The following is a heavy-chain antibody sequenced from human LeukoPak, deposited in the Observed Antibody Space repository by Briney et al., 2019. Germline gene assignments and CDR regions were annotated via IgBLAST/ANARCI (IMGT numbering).Heavy chain of an antibody. CDR1: GGSFSGYY. CDR3: ARPLTCALYGRSTYAFDI. D-gene: IGHD4-23*01. Sequence: SETLSLTCAVYGGSFSGYYWSWIRQPPGKGLEWIGEINHSGSTNYNPSLKSRVTISVDMSKNQFSLKLSSVTAADSAVYYCARPLTCALYGRSTYAFDIWGQGTMVTVSS. CDR2: INHSGST. V-gene: IGHV4-34*01. J-gene: IGHJ3*02.